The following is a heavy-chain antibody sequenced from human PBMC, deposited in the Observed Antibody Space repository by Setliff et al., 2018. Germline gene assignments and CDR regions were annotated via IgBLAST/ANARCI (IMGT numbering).Heavy chain of an antibody. V-gene: IGHV1-18*01. Sequence: VSVKVSCKTSGYTFTTYAINWVRQAPGQGLEWMGWLSASNGNRNNAQKFQGRVTMTTDTSTSTAYMELRSLGSDDTAVYYCARDSPTVVTHLRVFDIWGQGTRVTVSS. D-gene: IGHD4-17*01. J-gene: IGHJ3*02. CDR1: GYTFTTYA. CDR3: ARDSPTVVTHLRVFDI. CDR2: LSASNGNR.